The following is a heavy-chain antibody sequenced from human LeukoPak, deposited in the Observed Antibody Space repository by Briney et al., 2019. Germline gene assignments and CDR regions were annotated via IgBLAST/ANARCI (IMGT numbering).Heavy chain of an antibody. D-gene: IGHD6-19*01. J-gene: IGHJ6*02. Sequence: ASVKVSCKASGYTFTSYDINWVRQATGQGLEWMGWMNPNSGNTGYAQKFQGGVTMTRNTSISTAYMELSSLRSEDTAVYYCARGLSLTQVEVAVALTHYYYGMDVWGQGTTVTVSS. CDR1: GYTFTSYD. V-gene: IGHV1-8*01. CDR3: ARGLSLTQVEVAVALTHYYYGMDV. CDR2: MNPNSGNT.